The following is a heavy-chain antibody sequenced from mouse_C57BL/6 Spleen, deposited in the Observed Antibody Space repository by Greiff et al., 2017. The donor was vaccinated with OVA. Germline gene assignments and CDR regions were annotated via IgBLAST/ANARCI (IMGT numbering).Heavy chain of an antibody. V-gene: IGHV1-4*01. CDR1: GYTFTSYT. D-gene: IGHD2-4*01. CDR3: AREGDDYDGFAY. Sequence: QVQLQQSGAELARPGASVKMSCKASGYTFTSYTMHWVKQRPGQGLEWIGYINPSSGYTKYNQKFKDKATLTADKSSSTAYMQLSSLTSEDSAVYYCAREGDDYDGFAYWGQGTLVTVSA. CDR2: INPSSGYT. J-gene: IGHJ3*01.